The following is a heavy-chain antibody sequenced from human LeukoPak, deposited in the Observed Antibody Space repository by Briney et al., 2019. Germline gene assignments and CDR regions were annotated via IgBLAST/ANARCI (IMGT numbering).Heavy chain of an antibody. V-gene: IGHV3-30*18. J-gene: IGHJ4*02. CDR2: ISYDGSNK. Sequence: PGGSLRLSCAASGFTFSSYGMHWVRQAPGKGLEWVAVISYDGSNKYYADSVKGRFTISRDNSKNTLYLQMNSLRAEDTAVYYCAKGSGWYGLYFDYWGQGTLVTVSS. CDR3: AKGSGWYGLYFDY. CDR1: GFTFSSYG. D-gene: IGHD6-19*01.